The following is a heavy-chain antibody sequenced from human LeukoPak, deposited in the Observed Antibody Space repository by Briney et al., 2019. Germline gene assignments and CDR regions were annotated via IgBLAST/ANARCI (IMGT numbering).Heavy chain of an antibody. CDR3: ARDAAAAGTFAFGDY. Sequence: GASVKVSCKASGGTFSSYAISWVRQAPGQGLEWMGGIIPIFGTANYAQKFQGRVTITADESTSTAYMELSSLRSEDTAVYYCARDAAAAGTFAFGDYWGQGTLVTVSS. CDR1: GGTFSSYA. J-gene: IGHJ4*02. V-gene: IGHV1-69*13. CDR2: IIPIFGTA. D-gene: IGHD6-13*01.